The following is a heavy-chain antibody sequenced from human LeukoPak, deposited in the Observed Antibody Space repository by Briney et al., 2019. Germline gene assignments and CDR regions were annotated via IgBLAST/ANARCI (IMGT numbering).Heavy chain of an antibody. Sequence: ASVTVSCTASGYTFTSYYMHWVRQAPGQGLEWMGIINPSGGSTSYAQKFQGRVTMTRDTSTSTVYMELSSLRSEDTAVYYCAREILSVYYFDYWGQGTLVTVSS. V-gene: IGHV1-46*01. CDR3: AREILSVYYFDY. D-gene: IGHD3-9*01. CDR1: GYTFTSYY. CDR2: INPSGGST. J-gene: IGHJ4*02.